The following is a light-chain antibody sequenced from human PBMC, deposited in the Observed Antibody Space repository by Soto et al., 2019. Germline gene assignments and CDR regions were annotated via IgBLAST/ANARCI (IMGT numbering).Light chain of an antibody. Sequence: QSVLTQPASVSGSLGQSITISCTGTTSDVGSYNLVSWYRQHPGKAPKVMIYDVSKRTSGVPDRFSGSKSGNTASLTISGLQAEDEADYYCCSSADSYSFVFGTGTKLTV. CDR1: TSDVGSYNL. CDR2: DVS. J-gene: IGLJ1*01. V-gene: IGLV2-23*02. CDR3: CSSADSYSFV.